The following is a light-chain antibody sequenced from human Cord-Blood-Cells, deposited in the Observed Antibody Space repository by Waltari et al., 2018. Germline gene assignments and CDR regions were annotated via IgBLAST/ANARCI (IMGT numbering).Light chain of an antibody. V-gene: IGLV2-11*01. CDR1: SSDVGGCNY. Sequence: QSALTQPRLVSGSPGQSVTISCTGTSSDVGGCNYVSWYQQHPGKAPKLMIYEVSKRPAGVPDRFYCSKCGNTAALTISGRQAEDEADYYCCAYAGSYSLVFGGGTKLTVL. CDR3: CAYAGSYSLV. CDR2: EVS. J-gene: IGLJ2*01.